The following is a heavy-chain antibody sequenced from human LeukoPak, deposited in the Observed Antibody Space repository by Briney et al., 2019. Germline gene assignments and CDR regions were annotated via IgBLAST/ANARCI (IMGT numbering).Heavy chain of an antibody. Sequence: PSETLSLTCAVYGWSFNDHYWNWIRQPPGKGLEWIGEINARGDTNFNPSLKSRVTISVDSSKNQFSLTLRSMIAADTAVYYCARXXXPAARGYNWFDPWGQGTLVTVSS. CDR2: INARGDT. V-gene: IGHV4-34*01. CDR3: ARXXXPAARGYNWFDP. D-gene: IGHD2-2*01. J-gene: IGHJ5*02. CDR1: GWSFNDHY.